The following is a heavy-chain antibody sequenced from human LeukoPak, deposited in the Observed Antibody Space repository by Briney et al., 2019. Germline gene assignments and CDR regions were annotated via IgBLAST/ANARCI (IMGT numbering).Heavy chain of an antibody. Sequence: GGSLRLSCAASRFTLSNAWMNWVRQAPGKGREWVGRIKSKTDGGTIVYAPPAKGKFTHSRDDSENTLYLQKNSLKTEDTAVYYCTTDDSSNCAYWGQGTLVTVSS. CDR1: RFTLSNAW. CDR3: TTDDSSNCAY. J-gene: IGHJ4*02. D-gene: IGHD4-11*01. CDR2: IKSKTDGGTI. V-gene: IGHV3-15*01.